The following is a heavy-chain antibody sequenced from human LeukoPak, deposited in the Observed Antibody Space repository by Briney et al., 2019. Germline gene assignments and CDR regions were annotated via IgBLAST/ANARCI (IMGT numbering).Heavy chain of an antibody. CDR2: IYYSGST. J-gene: IGHJ4*02. V-gene: IGHV4-59*01. CDR1: GGSIRSSY. Sequence: SETLSLTCTVSGGSIRSSYWSWIRQPPGKGLEWIGYIYYSGSTNYNPSLKSRVTISLDTSKNQFSLKLSSVTAADTAVYYCPRQHRLDYWGQGPLVTVPS. CDR3: PRQHRLDY.